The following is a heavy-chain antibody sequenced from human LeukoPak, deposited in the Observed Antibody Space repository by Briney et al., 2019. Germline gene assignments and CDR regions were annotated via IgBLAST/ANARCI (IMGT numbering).Heavy chain of an antibody. CDR1: GFTFSSYA. Sequence: GGSLRLSCAASGFTFSSYAMSWVRQAPGKGLERVSGISGTGGTTDYADSVKGRFTISRDNSKNTLYVQMNSLRAEDTAIYYCAKAGANWFDPWGQGTLVTVSS. CDR3: AKAGANWFDP. J-gene: IGHJ5*02. CDR2: ISGTGGTT. V-gene: IGHV3-23*01. D-gene: IGHD3-10*01.